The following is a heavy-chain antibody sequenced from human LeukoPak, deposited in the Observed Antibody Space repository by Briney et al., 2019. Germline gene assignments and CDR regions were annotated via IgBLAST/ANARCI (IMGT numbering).Heavy chain of an antibody. CDR2: IIPIFGTA. Sequence: ASVKVSCKASGGTFSSYAISWVRQAPGQGLEWMGGIIPIFGTANYAQKFQGRVTLTADKSTRTAYMELSSLRSDDTAVYYCASPQGSSSAFDIWGQGTMVTVSS. CDR3: ASPQGSSSAFDI. V-gene: IGHV1-69*06. D-gene: IGHD6-6*01. CDR1: GGTFSSYA. J-gene: IGHJ3*02.